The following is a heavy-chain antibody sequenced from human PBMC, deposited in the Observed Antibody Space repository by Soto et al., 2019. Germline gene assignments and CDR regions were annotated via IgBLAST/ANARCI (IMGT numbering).Heavy chain of an antibody. Sequence: EVQLVESGGGLVQPGGSLRLSCAASGFTISSYDMHWVRQATGKGLEWVSAIGTAGDTYYPGSVKGRFTISRENAKNSLYLQMNSLRAGDTAVYYCARGGGRVATPWFDPWGQGTLVTVSS. D-gene: IGHD5-12*01. CDR1: GFTISSYD. J-gene: IGHJ5*02. V-gene: IGHV3-13*04. CDR3: ARGGGRVATPWFDP. CDR2: IGTAGDT.